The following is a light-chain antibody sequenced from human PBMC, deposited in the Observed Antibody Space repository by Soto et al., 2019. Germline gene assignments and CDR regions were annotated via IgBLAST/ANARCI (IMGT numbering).Light chain of an antibody. CDR3: QQLFDSPIT. J-gene: IGKJ5*01. CDR2: AAS. V-gene: IGKV1-9*01. CDR1: QVISTS. Sequence: IQLPQSPSFLSPTIGERVPITCLASQVISTSLAWYQVKPGKAPKLLIYAASTLESGVPSRFSATVSGTEFSLTITSLQPEDFATYYCQQLFDSPITFGQGTRLEIK.